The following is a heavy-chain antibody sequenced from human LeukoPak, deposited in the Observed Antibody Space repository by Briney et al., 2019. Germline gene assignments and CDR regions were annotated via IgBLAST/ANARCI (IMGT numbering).Heavy chain of an antibody. CDR3: ARVAPNYDFWSGYSYYMDV. V-gene: IGHV4-59*01. Sequence: NPSETLSLTCTVSGGSISSYYWSWIRQPPGKGLEWIEYIYYSGSTNYNPSLKSRVTISVDTSKNQFSLKLSSVTAADTAVYYCARVAPNYDFWSGYSYYMDVWGKGTTVTVSS. CDR1: GGSISSYY. J-gene: IGHJ6*03. D-gene: IGHD3-3*01. CDR2: IYYSGST.